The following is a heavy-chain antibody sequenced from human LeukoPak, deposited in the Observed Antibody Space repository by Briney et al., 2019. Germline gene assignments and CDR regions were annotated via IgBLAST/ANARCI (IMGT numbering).Heavy chain of an antibody. J-gene: IGHJ4*02. D-gene: IGHD3-10*01. V-gene: IGHV4-34*01. Sequence: PSETLSLTCAVYGGSFSGYYWSWIRQPPGKGLEWIGEINHSGSTNYNPSLKSRVTISVDTSKNQFSLKLSSVTAADTAVYYCARPKRITMVRGVNYFDYWGQGTLVTVSS. CDR2: INHSGST. CDR1: GGSFSGYY. CDR3: ARPKRITMVRGVNYFDY.